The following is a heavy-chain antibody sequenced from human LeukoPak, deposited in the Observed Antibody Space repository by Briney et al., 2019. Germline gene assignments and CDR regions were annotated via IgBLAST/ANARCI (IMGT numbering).Heavy chain of an antibody. D-gene: IGHD3-22*01. CDR1: GGSISSYY. CDR3: ARRVRGFNWFDP. V-gene: IGHV4-59*01. J-gene: IGHJ5*02. Sequence: PSETLSLTCTVSGGSISSYYWSWIRQPPGKGLEWIGYIYYSGSTNYNPSLKSRVTLSVDTSKNQFSLKLSSVTAADTAVYYCARRVRGFNWFDPWGQGTLVTVSS. CDR2: IYYSGST.